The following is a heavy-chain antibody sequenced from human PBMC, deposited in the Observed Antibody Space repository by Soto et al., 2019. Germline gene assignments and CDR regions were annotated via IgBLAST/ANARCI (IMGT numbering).Heavy chain of an antibody. D-gene: IGHD3-22*01. V-gene: IGHV1-69*01. CDR3: ARDGSGYRSRASPMDV. Sequence: QVQLVQSGAEVKKPGSSVKVSCKASGDTFSSYAISWVRQAPGQGLEWMGGIIPIFGTANYAQKFQGRVTITADESTSTAYMEFSSLKSADTAVYYCARDGSGYRSRASPMDVWGQGTTVTVSS. CDR2: IIPIFGTA. CDR1: GDTFSSYA. J-gene: IGHJ6*02.